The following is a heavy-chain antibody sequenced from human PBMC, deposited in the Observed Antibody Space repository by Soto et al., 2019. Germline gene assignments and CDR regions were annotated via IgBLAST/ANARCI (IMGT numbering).Heavy chain of an antibody. V-gene: IGHV3-23*01. D-gene: IGHD6-13*01. CDR1: GFTFSSYA. CDR2: VSGSGGST. Sequence: EVQLLESGGGLEQPGGSLRLSCVASGFTFSSYAMSWVRQTPVKGLEWVSTVSGSGGSTFYADSVKGRFTISRDNSKNTLDLQMNSLRVEDTAVYYCAKTIAAADTTFDYWGQGTLVTVSS. CDR3: AKTIAAADTTFDY. J-gene: IGHJ4*02.